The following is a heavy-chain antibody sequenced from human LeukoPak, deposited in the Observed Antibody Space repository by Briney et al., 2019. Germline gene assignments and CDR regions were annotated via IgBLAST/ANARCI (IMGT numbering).Heavy chain of an antibody. J-gene: IGHJ1*01. D-gene: IGHD6-19*01. V-gene: IGHV4-59*01. CDR2: IYYSGST. CDR1: GGSFSGYY. CDR3: ARSGIAVAGTQYFQH. Sequence: PSETLSLTCAVYGGSFSGYYWSWIRQPPGKGLEWIGYIYYSGSTNYNPSLKSRVTISVDTSKNQFSLKLSSVTAADTAVYYCARSGIAVAGTQYFQHWGQGTLVTVSS.